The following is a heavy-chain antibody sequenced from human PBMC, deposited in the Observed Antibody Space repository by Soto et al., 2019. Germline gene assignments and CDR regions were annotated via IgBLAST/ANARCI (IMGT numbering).Heavy chain of an antibody. D-gene: IGHD6-13*01. Sequence: PGESLKISCKGSGYSFTSYWIGWVRQMPGKGLECMGIIYPGDSDTRYSPSFQGQVTISADKSISTAYLQWSSLKASDAAMYYCARTSAAGKYYYGMHVWGQGTTVT. CDR2: IYPGDSDT. CDR1: GYSFTSYW. J-gene: IGHJ6*02. CDR3: ARTSAAGKYYYGMHV. V-gene: IGHV5-51*01.